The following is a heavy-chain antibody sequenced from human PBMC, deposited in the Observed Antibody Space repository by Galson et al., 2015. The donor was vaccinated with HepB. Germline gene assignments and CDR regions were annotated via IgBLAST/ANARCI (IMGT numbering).Heavy chain of an antibody. Sequence: DYYMSWIRQAPGKGLEWVSYISNSGSTIYYADSVKGRFTISRDNAKNSLYLQMNSLRAEDAAVYYCARDYGDHGKYYFDFWGQGTLVTVSS. CDR3: ARDYGDHGKYYFDF. J-gene: IGHJ4*02. CDR1: DYY. V-gene: IGHV3-11*01. D-gene: IGHD4-17*01. CDR2: ISNSGSTI.